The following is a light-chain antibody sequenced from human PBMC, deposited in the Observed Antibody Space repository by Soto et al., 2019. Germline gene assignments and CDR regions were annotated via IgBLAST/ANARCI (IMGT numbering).Light chain of an antibody. V-gene: IGKV3-11*01. J-gene: IGKJ4*01. Sequence: IVLTQSPVTLSLSLGERATLSCSASQSVTNSVAWYQQKPGQAPRLLVYDASNRATGIPTRFSGSGSGTDFTLTISNLGPEDFAVYYCQQHISWPLTFGGGTKV. CDR3: QQHISWPLT. CDR1: QSVTNS. CDR2: DAS.